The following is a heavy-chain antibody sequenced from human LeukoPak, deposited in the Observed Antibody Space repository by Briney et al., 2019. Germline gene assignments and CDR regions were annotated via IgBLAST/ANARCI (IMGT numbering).Heavy chain of an antibody. CDR1: GGSISSYY. V-gene: IGHV4-59*01. CDR3: ARVNDILTGYYFDY. J-gene: IGHJ4*02. CDR2: IYYSGST. Sequence: SETLSLTCTVSGGSISSYYWSWIRQPPGKGLEWIWYIYYSGSTNYNPSLKSRVTISVDKSKNQFSLKLSSVTAADTAVYYCARVNDILTGYYFDYWGQGTLVTVSS. D-gene: IGHD3-9*01.